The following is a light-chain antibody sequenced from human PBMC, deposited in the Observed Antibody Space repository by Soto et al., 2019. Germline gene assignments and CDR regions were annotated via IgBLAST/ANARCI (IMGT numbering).Light chain of an antibody. CDR1: SNDVGGYNY. V-gene: IGLV2-14*01. J-gene: IGLJ2*01. CDR3: SSYRNSNTLV. Sequence: QSALTQPASVSRSPGQSITISCTGTSNDVGGYNYVSWYQHHPGKAPKLMIYEVSNRPSGVSNRFSGSKSGNTASLTISGLQAEDEADYYCSSYRNSNTLVFGGGTKVTVL. CDR2: EVS.